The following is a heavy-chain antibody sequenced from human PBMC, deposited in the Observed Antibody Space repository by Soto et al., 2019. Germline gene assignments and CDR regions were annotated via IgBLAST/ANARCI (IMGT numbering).Heavy chain of an antibody. V-gene: IGHV3-23*01. CDR1: GFTFSSYA. CDR3: AKDNSDYCGGDCFNFDY. CDR2: ISGSGGST. Sequence: GGSLRLSCAASGFTFSSYAMSWVRQAPGKGLEWVSAISGSGGSTYYADSVKGRFTISRDNSKNTLYLQMNSLRAEDTAVYYCAKDNSDYCGGDCFNFDYWGQGTLVTVSS. J-gene: IGHJ4*02. D-gene: IGHD2-21*02.